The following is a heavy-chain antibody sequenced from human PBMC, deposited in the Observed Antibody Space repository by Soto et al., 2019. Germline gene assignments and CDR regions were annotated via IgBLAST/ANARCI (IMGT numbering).Heavy chain of an antibody. CDR1: GGSFSGYY. CDR3: ARGRRRSSSWERYHYYGMDV. J-gene: IGHJ6*01. V-gene: IGHV4-34*01. Sequence: SETLSLTCAVYGGSFSGYYWSWIRQPPGKGLEWIGEINHSGSTNYNPSLKSRVTISVDTSKNQFSLKLSSVTAADTAVYYCARGRRRSSSWERYHYYGMDVWGQGTTDTVSS. D-gene: IGHD6-13*01. CDR2: INHSGST.